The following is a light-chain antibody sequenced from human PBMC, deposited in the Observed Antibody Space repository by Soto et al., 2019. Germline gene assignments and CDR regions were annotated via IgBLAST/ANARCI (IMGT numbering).Light chain of an antibody. Sequence: DIHMTQPPSSLSASVGDSVTTSCPRYPRIDNFLDWYQQKPGQAPKLLIYAASSLQSGVPYRFSGSGSGTDFTLTISSLQPEDFAAYYCQQIYSTPLTFGRGTKVDIK. CDR2: AAS. CDR1: PRIDNF. J-gene: IGKJ1*01. CDR3: QQIYSTPLT. V-gene: IGKV1-39*01.